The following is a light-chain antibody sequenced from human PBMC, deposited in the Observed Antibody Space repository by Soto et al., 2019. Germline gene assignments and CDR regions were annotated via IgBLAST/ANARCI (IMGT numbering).Light chain of an antibody. Sequence: DIQMTQSPSSLSASVRDRVTITCRASQSISTFLNWYQQKPEKAPNLLIYAASGLQSGVPSRCSGSGSGTDFTLTISSLQPEDFATYYCQQSYRTPITFGQGTRLEIK. J-gene: IGKJ5*01. CDR2: AAS. V-gene: IGKV1-39*01. CDR1: QSISTF. CDR3: QQSYRTPIT.